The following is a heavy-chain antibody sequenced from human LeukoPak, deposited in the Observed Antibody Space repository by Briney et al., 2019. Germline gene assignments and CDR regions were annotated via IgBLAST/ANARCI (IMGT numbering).Heavy chain of an antibody. CDR2: IRQDGSEK. CDR3: ARDNPFGGY. CDR1: GFTFNSYA. V-gene: IGHV3-7*03. D-gene: IGHD3-16*01. Sequence: GGSLRLSCAASGFTFNSYAMSWVRQAPGKGLEWVANIRQDGSEKNYVDSVKGRFTISRDNAENSLYLQMNRLRVEDTAIYYCARDNPFGGYWGQGTLVTVSS. J-gene: IGHJ4*02.